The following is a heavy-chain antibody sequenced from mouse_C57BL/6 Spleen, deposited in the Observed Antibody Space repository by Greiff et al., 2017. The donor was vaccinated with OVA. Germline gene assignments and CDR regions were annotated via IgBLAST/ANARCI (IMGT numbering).Heavy chain of an antibody. D-gene: IGHD2-2*01. CDR2: IYPRSGNT. CDR3: ARSGDGYEGFAY. Sequence: QVQLQQSGAELARPGASVKLSCKASGYTFTSYGISWVKQRTGQGLEWIGEIYPRSGNTYYNEKFKGKATLTADKSSSTAYMELRSLTSEDSAVYFCARSGDGYEGFAYWGQGTLVTVSA. V-gene: IGHV1-81*01. CDR1: GYTFTSYG. J-gene: IGHJ3*01.